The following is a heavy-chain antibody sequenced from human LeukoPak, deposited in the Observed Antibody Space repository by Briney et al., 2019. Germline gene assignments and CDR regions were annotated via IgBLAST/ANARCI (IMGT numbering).Heavy chain of an antibody. V-gene: IGHV4-30-4*01. CDR3: ARTALDGDYYFDY. J-gene: IGHJ4*02. CDR1: GGSISSGDYY. D-gene: IGHD4-17*01. Sequence: SETLSLTCTVSGGSISSGDYYWSWIRQPPGKGLEWIGYIYYSGSTYYNPSLKSRVTISVDTSKNQFSLKLSSVTAADTAVYYCARTALDGDYYFDYWGQGTLVPSPQ. CDR2: IYYSGST.